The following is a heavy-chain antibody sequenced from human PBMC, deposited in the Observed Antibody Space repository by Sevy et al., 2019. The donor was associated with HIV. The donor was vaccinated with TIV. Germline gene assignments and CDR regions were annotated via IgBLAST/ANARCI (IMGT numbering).Heavy chain of an antibody. V-gene: IGHV3-23*01. CDR2: FSGSGGST. CDR3: AKGPTYLVAATFPDY. CDR1: GITFSNYA. J-gene: IGHJ4*02. Sequence: GGSLRLSCAASGITFSNYAMSWVRQAPGKGLEWVSTFSGSGGSTHYADSVEGRFTISRDNSKNTLYLQMNSLRAEDTAVYFCAKGPTYLVAATFPDYWGQGPLVTVSS. D-gene: IGHD6-19*01.